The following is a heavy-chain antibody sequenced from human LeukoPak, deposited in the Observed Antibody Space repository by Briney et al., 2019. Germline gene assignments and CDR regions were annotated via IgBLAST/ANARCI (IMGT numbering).Heavy chain of an antibody. D-gene: IGHD2-15*01. J-gene: IGHJ4*02. Sequence: GASVKVSCKASGYTFTGYYMHWVRQATGQGLEWMGWMNPNSGNTGYAQKFQGRVTMTRNTSISTAYMELSSLRSEDTAVYYCAASSYCSGGSCPGGLGDYWGQGTLVTVSS. V-gene: IGHV1-8*02. CDR2: MNPNSGNT. CDR3: AASSYCSGGSCPGGLGDY. CDR1: GYTFTGYY.